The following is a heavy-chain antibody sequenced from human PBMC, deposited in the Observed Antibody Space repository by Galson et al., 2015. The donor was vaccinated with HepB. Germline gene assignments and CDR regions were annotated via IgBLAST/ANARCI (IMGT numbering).Heavy chain of an antibody. CDR3: ATKSGHYYGAVDS. CDR1: GAPIGAFP. Sequence: VQLQESGPGLEKPSETLSLTCYVPGAPIGAFPRTGTRRAPWKRLEYITLMSRRGTAKYRPPLRSRVSMSLDVSKNEVSLRLTSVTTADAATYYCATKSGHYYGAVDSGGQGLPVSVSA. V-gene: IGHV4-59*01. D-gene: IGHD3-22*01. CDR2: MSRRGTA. J-gene: IGHJ4*02.